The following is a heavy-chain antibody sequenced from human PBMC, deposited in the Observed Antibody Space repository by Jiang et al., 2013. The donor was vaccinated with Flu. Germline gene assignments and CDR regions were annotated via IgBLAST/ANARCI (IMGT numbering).Heavy chain of an antibody. J-gene: IGHJ4*03. Sequence: LEWMGWINTGNGNTKYSQKFQGRVTLTRDTSANTAYVELSSLTFEDTAVYYCARREVRHFDYWGQGTTVTVSS. D-gene: IGHD1-26*01. V-gene: IGHV1-3*04. CDR3: ARREVRHFDY. CDR2: INTGNGNT.